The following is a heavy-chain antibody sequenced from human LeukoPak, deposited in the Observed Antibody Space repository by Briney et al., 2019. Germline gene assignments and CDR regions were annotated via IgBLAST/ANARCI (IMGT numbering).Heavy chain of an antibody. Sequence: SETLSLTCTVSGGSISSSSYYWGWIRQPPGKGLEWIGSIYYSGSTYYNPSLKSRVTISVDTSKNQFSLKLSSVTAADTAAYYCARQPYYYDSSGYWFDYWGQGTLVTVSS. CDR3: ARQPYYYDSSGYWFDY. CDR2: IYYSGST. D-gene: IGHD3-22*01. CDR1: GGSISSSSYY. J-gene: IGHJ4*02. V-gene: IGHV4-39*01.